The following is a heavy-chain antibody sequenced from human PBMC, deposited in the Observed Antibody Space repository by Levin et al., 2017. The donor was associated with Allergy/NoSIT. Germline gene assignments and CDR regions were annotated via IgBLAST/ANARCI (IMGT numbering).Heavy chain of an antibody. J-gene: IGHJ4*02. Sequence: SGPTLVKPTQTLTLTCTFSGFSLSTSGMCVSWIRQPPGKALEWLARIDWDDDKYYSTSLKTRLAISKDTSKNQVVLTMTNMDPVDTATYYCARMLEKGYDYVWGSYRSRIEEGYFDYWGQGTLVTVSS. V-gene: IGHV2-70*11. CDR3: ARMLEKGYDYVWGSYRSRIEEGYFDY. D-gene: IGHD3-16*02. CDR1: GFSLSTSGMC. CDR2: IDWDDDK.